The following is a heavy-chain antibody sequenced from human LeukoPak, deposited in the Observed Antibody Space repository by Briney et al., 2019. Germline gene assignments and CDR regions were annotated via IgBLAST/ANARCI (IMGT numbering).Heavy chain of an antibody. J-gene: IGHJ6*03. V-gene: IGHV1-18*01. CDR2: ISAYNGNT. CDR1: GYTFTSYG. D-gene: IGHD3-16*01. CDR3: ARVVGGAYYYYYYMDV. Sequence: GASVKVSCKASGYTFTSYGIIWVRQAPGQGLEWMGWISAYNGNTNYAQKLQGRVTMTTDTSTSTAYMELRSLRSDDTAVYYCARVVGGAYYYYYYMDVWGKGTTVTVSS.